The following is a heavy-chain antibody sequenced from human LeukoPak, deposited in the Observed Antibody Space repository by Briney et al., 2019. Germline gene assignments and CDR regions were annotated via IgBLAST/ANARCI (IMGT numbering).Heavy chain of an antibody. J-gene: IGHJ4*02. V-gene: IGHV1-2*02. CDR2: INPNSGGT. CDR1: GYTFTGYY. D-gene: IGHD3-16*02. Sequence: ASVKVSCKASGYTFTGYYMHWVRQAPGQGLEWMGWINPNSGGTNYAQKFQGRVTMTRDTSISTAYMELSRLRSDDTAVYYCARDSPGLRVGELSSFDYWGQGTLVTVSS. CDR3: ARDSPGLRVGELSSFDY.